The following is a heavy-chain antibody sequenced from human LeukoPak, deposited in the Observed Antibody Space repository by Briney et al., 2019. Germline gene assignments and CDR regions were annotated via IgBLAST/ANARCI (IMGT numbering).Heavy chain of an antibody. CDR2: IYSGGST. CDR3: ASIPDY. Sequence: PGGSLGLSCAASGFTVNSNYMSWVRQAPGKGLEWVSVIYSGGSTYYADSVKGRFTISRDNSKNTLYLQMNSLRAEDTAVYYCASIPDYWGQGTLVTVSS. V-gene: IGHV3-53*01. CDR1: GFTVNSNY. J-gene: IGHJ4*02. D-gene: IGHD2-2*02.